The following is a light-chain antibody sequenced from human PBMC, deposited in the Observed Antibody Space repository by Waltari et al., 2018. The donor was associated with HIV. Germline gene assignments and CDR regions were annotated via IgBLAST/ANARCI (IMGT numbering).Light chain of an antibody. CDR1: SSNVGRNA. V-gene: IGLV1-47*01. CDR3: STWDDSLKDVL. CDR2: RDN. J-gene: IGLJ2*01. Sequence: QSALTQPPSASGTPGQRVTISCSGRSSNVGRNAVYWYQKFPGSAPQLVIYRDNQRPPGVSDRFSGSKSGAAASLAISGLRSEDEADFYCSTWDDSLKDVLFGGGTKLTVL.